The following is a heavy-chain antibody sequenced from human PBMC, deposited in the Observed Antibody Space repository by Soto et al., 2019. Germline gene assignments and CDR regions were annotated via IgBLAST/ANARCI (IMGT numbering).Heavy chain of an antibody. V-gene: IGHV3-74*01. J-gene: IGHJ4*02. D-gene: IGHD3-3*01. CDR2: INSDGTTT. CDR3: TRGGATGAGIYDFES. Sequence: EVQLVESGGGLVQPGGSLRLSCAASGFTFTSNWMHWVRQAPGKGLVWVSRINSDGTTTTYADSVKGRFTISRDNAKNTPDLQVNRVGGEDTAGYYCTRGGATGAGIYDFESWGQGTLVTVSS. CDR1: GFTFTSNW.